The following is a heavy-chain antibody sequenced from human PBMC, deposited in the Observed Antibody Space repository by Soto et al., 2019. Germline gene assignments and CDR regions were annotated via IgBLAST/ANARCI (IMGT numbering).Heavy chain of an antibody. D-gene: IGHD1-26*01. Sequence: PGGSLRLSCAASGFTFSSYSMNWVRQAPGEGLEWVSSISSSSSYIYYADSVKGRFTISRDNAKNSLYLQMNSLRAEDTAVYYCARDPELFEWELPRPDYWGQGTLVTVSS. CDR1: GFTFSSYS. V-gene: IGHV3-21*01. J-gene: IGHJ4*02. CDR3: ARDPELFEWELPRPDY. CDR2: ISSSSSYI.